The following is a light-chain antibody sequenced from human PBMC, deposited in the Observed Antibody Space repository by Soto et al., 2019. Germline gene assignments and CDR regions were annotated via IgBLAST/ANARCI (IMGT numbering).Light chain of an antibody. V-gene: IGLV2-8*01. CDR3: SSYAGSNNPVV. CDR2: EVS. J-gene: IGLJ2*01. CDR1: SSDVGSYKY. Sequence: QYALTQPPSASGSPGQSVTISCTGTSSDVGSYKYVSWYQQHPGKAPKLMIYEVSQRPSGVPDRFSGSKSGNTASLTVSGLHADDEADYYCSSYAGSNNPVVFGGGTKLTVL.